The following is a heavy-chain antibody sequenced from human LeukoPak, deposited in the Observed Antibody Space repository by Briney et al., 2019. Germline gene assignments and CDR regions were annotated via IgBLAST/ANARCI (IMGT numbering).Heavy chain of an antibody. CDR2: IYTSGST. D-gene: IGHD1-26*01. CDR1: GGSISSYY. V-gene: IGHV4-4*07. CDR3: ARDSGDVGSYRTWAFDI. J-gene: IGHJ3*02. Sequence: SETLSLTCTVPGGSISSYYWSWIRQPAGKGLEWIARIYTSGSTNYNPSLKSRVTMSVDTSKNKFSLKLSSVTAADTAVYYCARDSGDVGSYRTWAFDIWGQGTMVTVSS.